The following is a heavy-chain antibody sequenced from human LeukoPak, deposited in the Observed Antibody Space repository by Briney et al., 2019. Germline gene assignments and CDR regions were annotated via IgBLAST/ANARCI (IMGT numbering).Heavy chain of an antibody. CDR2: IIPIFGTA. CDR1: GGTFSSYA. J-gene: IGHJ3*02. Sequence: SVTVSCTASGGTFSSYAISWVRQAPGQGLEWMGGIIPIFGTANYAQKFQGRVTITADESTSTAYMELSSLRSEDTAVYYCASLDYGGNSSTSAFDIWGQGTMVTVSS. D-gene: IGHD4-23*01. CDR3: ASLDYGGNSSTSAFDI. V-gene: IGHV1-69*13.